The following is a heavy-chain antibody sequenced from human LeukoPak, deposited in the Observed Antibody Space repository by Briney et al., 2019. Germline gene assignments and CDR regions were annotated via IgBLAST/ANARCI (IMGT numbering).Heavy chain of an antibody. Sequence: GESLKISCKGSGYSFTSYWIGWVRQMPGKGLEWMGIIYPGDSDTRYSPSFQGQVTISADKSITTAYLQWNSLKDSDTAMYYCARPDDYGGKPSAFDIWGQGTMVTVSS. CDR1: GYSFTSYW. V-gene: IGHV5-51*01. CDR2: IYPGDSDT. CDR3: ARPDDYGGKPSAFDI. D-gene: IGHD4-23*01. J-gene: IGHJ3*02.